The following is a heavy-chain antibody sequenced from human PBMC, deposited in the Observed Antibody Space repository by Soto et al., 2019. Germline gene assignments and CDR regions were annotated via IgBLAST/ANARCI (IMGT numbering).Heavy chain of an antibody. CDR3: AQLGYCSDATCYSSI. CDR2: ISSDGSST. CDR1: GFTFSTYW. D-gene: IGHD2-15*01. Sequence: PGGSLRLSCAASGFTFSTYWMHWVRQAPGKGLVWVSRISSDGSSTTYADSVKGRFTISRDDAKNTLYLQMNSLRAEDTAVYYCAQLGYCSDATCYSSIWGQGTLVTVSS. V-gene: IGHV3-74*01. J-gene: IGHJ4*02.